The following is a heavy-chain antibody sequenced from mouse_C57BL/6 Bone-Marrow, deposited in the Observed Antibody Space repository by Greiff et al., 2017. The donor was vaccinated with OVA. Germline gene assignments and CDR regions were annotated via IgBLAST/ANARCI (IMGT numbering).Heavy chain of an antibody. CDR3: ARSAQGRLAMDY. D-gene: IGHD3-3*01. V-gene: IGHV1-9*01. J-gene: IGHJ4*01. CDR1: GYTFTGYW. Sequence: VQLKESGAELVKPGASVKLSCKASGYTFTGYWMEWVKQRPGHGLEWIGEIYPGSGCTNYNQKFKGKATFTVDTSSNTAYMQLSSLTTEDSAIYYCARSAQGRLAMDYWGQGTSVTVSS. CDR2: IYPGSGCT.